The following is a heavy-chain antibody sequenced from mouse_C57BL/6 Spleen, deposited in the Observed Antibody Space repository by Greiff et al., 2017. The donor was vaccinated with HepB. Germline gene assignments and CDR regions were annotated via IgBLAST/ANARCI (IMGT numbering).Heavy chain of an antibody. J-gene: IGHJ2*01. CDR1: GFTFSDYY. Sequence: EVQGVESGGGLVQPGGSLKLSCAASGFTFSDYYMYWVRQTPEKRLEWVAYISNGGGSTYYPDTVKGRFTISSDNAKNTLYLQMSRLKSEDTAMYYCARGYYGDYFDYWGQGTTLTVSS. V-gene: IGHV5-12*01. CDR3: ARGYYGDYFDY. D-gene: IGHD1-1*01. CDR2: ISNGGGST.